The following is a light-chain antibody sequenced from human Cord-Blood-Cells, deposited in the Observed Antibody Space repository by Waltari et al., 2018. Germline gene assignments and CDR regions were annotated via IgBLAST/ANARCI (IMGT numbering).Light chain of an antibody. CDR2: DSS. CDR3: QQSYSTPLT. Sequence: DIQMTQSPSSLSASVGDRVTITCRASQSISSYLNWYKQKPGKAPKLLIYDSSSLQSGGPSMFSGSGSGTDFTLTISSLQPEDFATYYCQQSYSTPLTFGGGTKVEIK. V-gene: IGKV1-39*01. J-gene: IGKJ4*01. CDR1: QSISSY.